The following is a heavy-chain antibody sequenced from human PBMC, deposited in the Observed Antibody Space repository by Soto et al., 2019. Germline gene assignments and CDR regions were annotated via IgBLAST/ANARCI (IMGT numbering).Heavy chain of an antibody. CDR2: IYYSGST. CDR3: ARALVVVPAAIGYFDY. V-gene: IGHV4-31*03. J-gene: IGHJ4*02. Sequence: LSLTCTVSGGSISIGGYYWSWIRQHPGKGLEWIGYIYYSGSTYYNPSLKSRVTISVDTSKNQFSLKLSSVTAADTAVYYCARALVVVPAAIGYFDYWGQGTLVTVSS. D-gene: IGHD2-2*01. CDR1: GGSISIGGYY.